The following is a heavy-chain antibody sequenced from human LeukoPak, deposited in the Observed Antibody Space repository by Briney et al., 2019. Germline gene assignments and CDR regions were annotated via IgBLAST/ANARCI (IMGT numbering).Heavy chain of an antibody. V-gene: IGHV3-11*04. CDR3: AKDRLRYFGTAQIFDY. CDR2: ISSSGSTI. Sequence: GGSLRLSCAASGFTFSDYYMSWIRQAPGKGLEWVSYISSSGSTIYYADSVKGRFTISRDNSKNTLYLQMNSLRAEDTAVYCCAKDRLRYFGTAQIFDYWGQGTLVTVSS. CDR1: GFTFSDYY. J-gene: IGHJ4*02. D-gene: IGHD3-9*01.